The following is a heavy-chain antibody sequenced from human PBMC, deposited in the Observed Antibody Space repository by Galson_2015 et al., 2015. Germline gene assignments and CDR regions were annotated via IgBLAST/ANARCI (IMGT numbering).Heavy chain of an antibody. D-gene: IGHD2-21*02. J-gene: IGHJ4*02. V-gene: IGHV3-23*01. Sequence: SLRLSCAASGFTFSSSAMNWVRQAPGKGLEWVSALSHTGSSIYYADSVKGRFTISRDNSKNTLYLHLNSLRADDTAVYYCAKDRRAVVMSAIDYWGQGPQVTAPS. CDR3: AKDRRAVVMSAIDY. CDR1: GFTFSSSA. CDR2: LSHTGSSI.